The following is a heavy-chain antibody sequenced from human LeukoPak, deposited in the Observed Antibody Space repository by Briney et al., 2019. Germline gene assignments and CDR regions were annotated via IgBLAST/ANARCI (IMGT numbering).Heavy chain of an antibody. J-gene: IGHJ4*02. CDR2: IYISGHT. CDR3: ARHPFMSPFDH. D-gene: IGHD3-10*02. CDR1: GGSISSNY. Sequence: PSETLSLTCTVSGGSISSNYWSWIRQPPGEGLEWIGYIYISGHTHDNPSLKSRVTMSMDTSKNQFSLKMSSVTAADTAVYYCARHPFMSPFDHWGQGTLVTVSS. V-gene: IGHV4-59*08.